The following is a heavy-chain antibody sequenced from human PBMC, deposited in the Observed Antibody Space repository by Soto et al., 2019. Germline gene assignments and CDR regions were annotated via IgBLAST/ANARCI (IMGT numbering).Heavy chain of an antibody. CDR1: GFSFSSHA. Sequence: EVQLVESGGGLVQPGGSLRLSCAASGFSFSSHAMYWVRQAPGRGLEYVSAISRNGDSTTYANSVKGRFIVSRDNSKNMLFLQMGSLRGEDMAVYYCVRGSEIWFGELWQWGQGTLVTVSS. D-gene: IGHD3-10*01. J-gene: IGHJ4*02. V-gene: IGHV3-64*01. CDR2: ISRNGDST. CDR3: VRGSEIWFGELWQ.